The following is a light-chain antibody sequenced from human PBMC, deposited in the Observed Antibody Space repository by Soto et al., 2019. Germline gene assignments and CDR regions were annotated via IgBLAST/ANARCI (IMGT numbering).Light chain of an antibody. CDR1: SSDVGTYNY. Sequence: QSVLTQPASVSGSPGQSITISCTGTSSDVGTYNYVSWYQHHPGKAPKLIIYEVSNRPSGVSNRFSGSKSGSTASLTISGLQAEDEADYHCSSYTRDTALVYGTATKVTV. J-gene: IGLJ1*01. CDR3: SSYTRDTALV. V-gene: IGLV2-14*01. CDR2: EVS.